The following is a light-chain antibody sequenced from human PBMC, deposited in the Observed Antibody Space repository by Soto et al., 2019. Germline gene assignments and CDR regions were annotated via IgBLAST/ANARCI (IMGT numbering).Light chain of an antibody. CDR2: EAS. CDR3: QQSYKTPHT. J-gene: IGKJ2*01. Sequence: DIRMTQSPSSLSASVGDRVTITCRASQSIDTHLNWYQQHPGKAPNALIYEASNLQSGVPSRFSGSGSGTDFTLTISSLQPEDFGTYYCQQSYKTPHTFGQGTKLETK. CDR1: QSIDTH. V-gene: IGKV1-39*01.